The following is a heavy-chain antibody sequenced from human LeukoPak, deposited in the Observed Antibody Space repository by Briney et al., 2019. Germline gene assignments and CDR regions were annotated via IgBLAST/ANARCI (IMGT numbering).Heavy chain of an antibody. V-gene: IGHV4-34*01. CDR3: ARPLATGLRAVAGTSWFDP. CDR2: IYHSGST. Sequence: SETLSLTCAVYGGSFSGYYWSWIRQPPGKGLEWLGDIYHSGSTNYNPSLKSRVTISVDTSKNQFSLKLSSVNAADTAVYYCARPLATGLRAVAGTSWFDPWGQGNLVTVSS. CDR1: GGSFSGYY. D-gene: IGHD6-19*01. J-gene: IGHJ5*02.